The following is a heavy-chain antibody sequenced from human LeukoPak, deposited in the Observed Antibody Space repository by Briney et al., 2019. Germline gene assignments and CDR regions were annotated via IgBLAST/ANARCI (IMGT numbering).Heavy chain of an antibody. J-gene: IGHJ4*02. D-gene: IGHD5-12*01. CDR3: ARGASSGYVGYFDY. V-gene: IGHV4-59*12. CDR1: GGSISSYY. Sequence: SETLSLTCTVSGGSISSYYWSWIRQPPGKGLEWIGYIYYSGSTNYNPSLKSRVTISVDTSKNQFSLKLSSVTAADTAVYYCARGASSGYVGYFDYWGQGTLVTVSS. CDR2: IYYSGST.